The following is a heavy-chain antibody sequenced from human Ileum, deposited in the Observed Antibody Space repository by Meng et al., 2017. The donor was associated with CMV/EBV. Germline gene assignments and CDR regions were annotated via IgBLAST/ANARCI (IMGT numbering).Heavy chain of an antibody. V-gene: IGHV1-18*01. CDR3: ARGKPNLVGATGFDH. CDR1: GYNFRDYG. D-gene: IGHD1-26*01. J-gene: IGHJ4*02. Sequence: VQAGGEVKNTGDSVRASCQASGYNFRDYGVTWVRQVPGQGLEWMGWIRGDNGNTNYAQKFQGRVTMTTDTFTRTAYMQLRTLRSDDSAMYYCARGKPNLVGATGFDHWGQGTLVTVSS. CDR2: IRGDNGNT.